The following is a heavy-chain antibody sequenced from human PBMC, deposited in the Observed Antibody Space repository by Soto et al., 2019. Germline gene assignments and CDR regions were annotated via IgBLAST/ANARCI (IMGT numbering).Heavy chain of an antibody. D-gene: IGHD5-12*01. Sequence: PVGSLRLSCAASGFTFSNYGMHWVRQAPGKGLEWVAVISYDGSKKYYADSVKGRFTISRDNSKNTLYLQMHSLRAEDTAVYYCATTFYSGPDWGQGTRVTVSS. V-gene: IGHV3-30*03. CDR2: ISYDGSKK. J-gene: IGHJ4*02. CDR1: GFTFSNYG. CDR3: ATTFYSGPD.